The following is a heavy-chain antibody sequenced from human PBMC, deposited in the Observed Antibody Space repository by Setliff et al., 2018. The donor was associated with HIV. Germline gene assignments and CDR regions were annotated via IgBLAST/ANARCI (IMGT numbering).Heavy chain of an antibody. Sequence: GGSLRLSCAASGFSYSTYWMSWVRQAPGKGLEWVANIKEDESEKYYVDSVKGRFTISRDNAKKSLFLQMNSLRAEDTAVYYCVRDGRYLHRGSLVAGDAFDLWGQGTMVTVSS. V-gene: IGHV3-7*01. D-gene: IGHD1-26*01. CDR1: GFSYSTYW. CDR2: IKEDESEK. CDR3: VRDGRYLHRGSLVAGDAFDL. J-gene: IGHJ3*01.